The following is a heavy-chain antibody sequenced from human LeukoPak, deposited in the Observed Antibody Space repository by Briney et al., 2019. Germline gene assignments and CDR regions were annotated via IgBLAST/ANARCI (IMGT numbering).Heavy chain of an antibody. V-gene: IGHV1-46*01. CDR3: ASPHYYGSGSYYKGFDY. J-gene: IGHJ4*02. D-gene: IGHD3-10*01. CDR1: GYTFTSYY. Sequence: ASVKVSCKASGYTFTSYYMHWVRQAPGQGLEWMGIINPSGGSTSYAQKFQGRVTMTRDTSTSTVYMELSSLRSEDTAVYYCASPHYYGSGSYYKGFDYWGQGTLVTVSS. CDR2: INPSGGST.